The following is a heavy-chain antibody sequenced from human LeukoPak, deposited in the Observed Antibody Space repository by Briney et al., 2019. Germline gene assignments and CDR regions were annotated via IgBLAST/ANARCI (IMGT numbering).Heavy chain of an antibody. CDR2: IKQDGSEK. J-gene: IGHJ4*02. CDR1: GFTFSNYW. V-gene: IGHV3-7*05. D-gene: IGHD1-26*01. CDR3: ARAGRVDY. Sequence: GGSLRLSCVASGFTFSNYWMSWVRQAPGKGLEWVANIKQDGSEKYYGDSLKGRFTISRDNAKNSLYLQMNSLRVEDTAVYYCARAGRVDYWGQGTLVTVSS.